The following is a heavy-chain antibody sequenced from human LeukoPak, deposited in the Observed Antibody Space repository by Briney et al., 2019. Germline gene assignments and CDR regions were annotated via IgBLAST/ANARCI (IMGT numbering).Heavy chain of an antibody. D-gene: IGHD1-14*01. CDR1: GYTFTRHY. CDR2: INPNSGDT. V-gene: IGHV1-2*02. CDR3: MRGGGNRWFAY. J-gene: IGHJ4*02. Sequence: GASVQVSCKASGYTFTRHYFHWVRQAPGQGLEWMGWINPNSGDTNFAQKFQGRVTMTRATSISTVYMELTSLRSDDTALYYCMRGGGNRWFAYWGQGTLVSVSS.